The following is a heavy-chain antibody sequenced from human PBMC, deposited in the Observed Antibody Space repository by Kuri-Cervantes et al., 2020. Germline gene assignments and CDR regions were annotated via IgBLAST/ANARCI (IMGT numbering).Heavy chain of an antibody. CDR1: GFTFSSYG. Sequence: GESLKISCAASGFTFSSYGMHWVRQAPGKGLEWVAVISYDGSNRYYADSVKGRFTISRDNSKNTLYLQMNSLRAEDTAVYYRARDPETGTEPYYGMDVWGRGTTVTVSS. D-gene: IGHD1-7*01. V-gene: IGHV3-30*03. J-gene: IGHJ6*02. CDR3: ARDPETGTEPYYGMDV. CDR2: ISYDGSNR.